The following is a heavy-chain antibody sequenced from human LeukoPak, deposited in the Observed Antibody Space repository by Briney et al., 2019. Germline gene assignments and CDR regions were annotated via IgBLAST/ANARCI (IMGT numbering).Heavy chain of an antibody. V-gene: IGHV4-31*03. CDR3: ARGISRVM. J-gene: IGHJ4*02. CDR1: GGSISSGGYY. D-gene: IGHD3-16*01. CDR2: IYYSGST. Sequence: KASETLSLTCTVSGGSISSGGYYWSWIRQHPGKGLEWVGYIYYSGSTYYNPSLKNRVTISVDTSKNQFSLKLSSVTAADTAVYYCARGISRVMWGQGTLVTVSS.